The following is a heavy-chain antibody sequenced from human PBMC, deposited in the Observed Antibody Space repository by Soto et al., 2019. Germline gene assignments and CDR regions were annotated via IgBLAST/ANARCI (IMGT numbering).Heavy chain of an antibody. Sequence: QVQLVESGGGVVQPGRSLRLSCAASGFTFSSYGMHWVRQAPGKGLEWVAVIWFDGSNKYYADSVKGRFTISRDNSKNTLYLQMNSLRAEDTAVYYCARGYSSGWPEDYWGQGTLVTVSS. V-gene: IGHV3-33*01. D-gene: IGHD6-19*01. CDR1: GFTFSSYG. J-gene: IGHJ4*02. CDR3: ARGYSSGWPEDY. CDR2: IWFDGSNK.